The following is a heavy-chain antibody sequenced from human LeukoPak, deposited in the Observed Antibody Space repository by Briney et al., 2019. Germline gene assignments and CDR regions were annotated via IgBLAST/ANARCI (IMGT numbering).Heavy chain of an antibody. V-gene: IGHV4-34*01. CDR1: GASFSDYY. Sequence: SETLSLTCAAYGASFSDYYWSWIRQPPGKGLEWIGEIDHSGSTKCNPSLKSRVTISVDTSKNQFSLDLSSVTAADTAVYYCARHAYYYDSSGYLPYYFDYWGQGTLVTVSS. D-gene: IGHD3-22*01. J-gene: IGHJ4*02. CDR2: IDHSGST. CDR3: ARHAYYYDSSGYLPYYFDY.